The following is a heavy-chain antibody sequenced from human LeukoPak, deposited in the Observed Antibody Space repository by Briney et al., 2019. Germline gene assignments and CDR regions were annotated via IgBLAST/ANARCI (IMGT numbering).Heavy chain of an antibody. CDR2: IYYSGST. CDR3: ARDNPGDYYDSSGYYGCMDV. D-gene: IGHD3-22*01. Sequence: SETLSLTCTVSGVSISSYYWSWIRQPPGKGLEWIGYIYYSGSTNYNPSLKSRVTISVDTSKNQFSLKLSSVTAADTAVYYCARDNPGDYYDSSGYYGCMDVWGQGTTVTVSS. V-gene: IGHV4-59*01. CDR1: GVSISSYY. J-gene: IGHJ6*02.